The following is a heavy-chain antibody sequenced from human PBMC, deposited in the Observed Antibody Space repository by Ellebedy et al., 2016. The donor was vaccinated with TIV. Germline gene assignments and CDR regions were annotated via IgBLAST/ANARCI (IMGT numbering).Heavy chain of an antibody. CDR1: GGSISNSDYY. CDR2: VYYSGSP. D-gene: IGHD3-9*01. J-gene: IGHJ4*02. V-gene: IGHV4-39*02. Sequence: MPSETLSLTCTVSGGSISNSDYYWNWIRQPPGKGLEWIGSVYYSGSPYYNPSFKSRVTLSADTSKNHFSLNLTSVTAADTAVYYCARIDSWQPIDDWGQGILVTVSS. CDR3: ARIDSWQPIDD.